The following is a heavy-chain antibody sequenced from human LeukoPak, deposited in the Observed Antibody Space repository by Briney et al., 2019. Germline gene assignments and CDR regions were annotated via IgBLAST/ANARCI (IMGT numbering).Heavy chain of an antibody. V-gene: IGHV3-73*01. CDR3: AKVGYFDWLLYYGY. Sequence: GGSLRLSCAASGFTFSGSAIHWVRQASGKGLEWVGRIRSKAKSYATAYAASVKGRFTISRDDSKNTAYLQMNSLKTEDTAVYYCAKVGYFDWLLYYGYWGQGTLVTVSS. CDR1: GFTFSGSA. D-gene: IGHD3-9*01. J-gene: IGHJ4*02. CDR2: IRSKAKSYAT.